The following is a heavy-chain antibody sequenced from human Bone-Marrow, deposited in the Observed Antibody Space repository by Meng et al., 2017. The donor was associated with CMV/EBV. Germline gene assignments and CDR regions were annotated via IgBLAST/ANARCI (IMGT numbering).Heavy chain of an antibody. V-gene: IGHV5-51*01. CDR1: EYIFTTYW. CDR3: AAQPSPVPELAP. D-gene: IGHD6-19*01. CDR2: IYPGDSNT. J-gene: IGHJ5*02. Sequence: SCKGSEYIFTTYWIGWVRQMPGKGLEWVGIIYPGDSNTRYSPSFQGQVSISAGKSINTAYLQWGSLKASDTAMYYCAAQPSPVPELAPWGQGTLVTVSS.